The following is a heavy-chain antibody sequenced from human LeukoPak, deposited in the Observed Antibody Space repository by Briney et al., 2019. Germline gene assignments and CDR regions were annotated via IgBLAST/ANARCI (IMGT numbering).Heavy chain of an antibody. J-gene: IGHJ5*02. CDR3: ARAGIAAAGTARYNWFDP. V-gene: IGHV1-18*01. CDR1: GYTFTSYG. D-gene: IGHD6-13*01. Sequence: ASVKVSCKASGYTFTSYGISWVRQAPGQGLEWMGWISAYNGNTNYAHKLQGRVTMTTDTSTSTAYMELRSLRSDDTAVYYCARAGIAAAGTARYNWFDPWGQGTLVTVSS. CDR2: ISAYNGNT.